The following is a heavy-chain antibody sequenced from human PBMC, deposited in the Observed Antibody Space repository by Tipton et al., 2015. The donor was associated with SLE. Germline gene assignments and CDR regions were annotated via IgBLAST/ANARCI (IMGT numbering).Heavy chain of an antibody. D-gene: IGHD1-14*01. V-gene: IGHV4-59*12. CDR3: AAYGTFDAFDI. CDR2: IYYSGST. J-gene: IGHJ3*02. Sequence: TLSLTCTVSGGSISSYYWSWIRQPPGKGLEWIGYIYYSGSTNYNPSLKSRVTMSVDTSKNQFSLKLSSVTAADTAVYYCAAYGTFDAFDIWGQGTMVTVSS. CDR1: GGSISSYY.